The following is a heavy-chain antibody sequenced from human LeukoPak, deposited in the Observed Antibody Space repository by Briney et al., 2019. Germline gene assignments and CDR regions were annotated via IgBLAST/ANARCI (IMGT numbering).Heavy chain of an antibody. Sequence: GGSLRLSCAASGFTFSNYWMHWVRHAPGKGLVWVSRINSDGINTSYADSVKGRFTISRDNAKNTLNLQMNSLRAEDTAVYYCARFTVTTLNFDYWGQGTLVTVSS. D-gene: IGHD4-17*01. CDR1: GFTFSNYW. J-gene: IGHJ4*02. CDR2: INSDGINT. CDR3: ARFTVTTLNFDY. V-gene: IGHV3-74*01.